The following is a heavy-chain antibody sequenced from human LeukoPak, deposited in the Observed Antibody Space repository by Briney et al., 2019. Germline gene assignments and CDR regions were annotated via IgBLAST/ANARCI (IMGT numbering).Heavy chain of an antibody. D-gene: IGHD3-22*01. Sequence: GASVKVSCKASGYSFTNYGITWVRQAPGQGLEWMGCISVYTGNTNYARKLQGRVTMTTDTSTSTAYMELRSLRSDDTAVYYCARDVNYYDSSGYPAFDIWGQGTMVTVSS. CDR1: GYSFTNYG. CDR3: ARDVNYYDSSGYPAFDI. J-gene: IGHJ3*02. V-gene: IGHV1-18*01. CDR2: ISVYTGNT.